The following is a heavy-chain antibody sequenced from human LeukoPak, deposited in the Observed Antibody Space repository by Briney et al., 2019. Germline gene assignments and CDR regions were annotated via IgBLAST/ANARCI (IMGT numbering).Heavy chain of an antibody. D-gene: IGHD1-26*01. CDR1: GFTFSSYG. CDR2: IRYDGSNK. Sequence: GGSLRLSCAASGFTFSSYGMHWVRQAPGKGLEWVAFIRYDGSNKYYADSARGRFTISRDNSKNTVYLQMTSLRADDTAVYYCARWYCGSNCYYDYWGQGTLVTVSS. J-gene: IGHJ4*02. V-gene: IGHV3-30*02. CDR3: ARWYCGSNCYYDY.